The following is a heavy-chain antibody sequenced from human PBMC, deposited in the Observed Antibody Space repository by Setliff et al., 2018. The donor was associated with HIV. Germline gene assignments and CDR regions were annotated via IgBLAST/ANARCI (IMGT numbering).Heavy chain of an antibody. J-gene: IGHJ4*02. CDR3: ASEKVAWTVSDSFFEF. V-gene: IGHV4-59*01. CDR2: VHCSGNT. CDR1: GVSMTNNY. D-gene: IGHD2-15*01. Sequence: PAETLSLTCSVSGVSMTNNYWTWIRQSPGKGLEWIGYVHCSGNTRYNPSLKSRVTISVDTSKNKFSLKLSSVTAADTAVYYCASEKVAWTVSDSFFEFWGQGVPVTVSS.